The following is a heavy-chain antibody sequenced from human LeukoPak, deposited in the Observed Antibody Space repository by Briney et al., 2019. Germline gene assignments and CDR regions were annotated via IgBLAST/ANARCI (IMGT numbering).Heavy chain of an antibody. J-gene: IGHJ5*02. CDR1: GYTFTDYY. Sequence: ASVKVSCKPSGYTFTDYYIHWVRQAPGQGLEWIGWSNPSTAGTNYAQKFQGRVTMTRDTSISTAYMELSRLRSDDTAVYYCARDAYSSGWYSWGQGTLVTVSS. CDR3: ARDAYSSGWYS. CDR2: SNPSTAGT. V-gene: IGHV1-2*02. D-gene: IGHD6-19*01.